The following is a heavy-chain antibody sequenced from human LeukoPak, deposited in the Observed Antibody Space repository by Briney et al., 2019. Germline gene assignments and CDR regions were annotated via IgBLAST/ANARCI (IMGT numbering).Heavy chain of an antibody. V-gene: IGHV1-2*02. J-gene: IGHJ5*01. D-gene: IGHD3-9*01. CDR3: ARVLFNSGYDS. CDR1: GYTFTGAY. CDR2: INPNSGET. Sequence: GASVKVSCKASGYTFTGAYTHWVRQAPGQGLEWMGWINPNSGETRNEQKFQGRVTMTRDTSIDTAHMELGSLTSDDTAVYYCARVLFNSGYDSWGQGTLVTVSS.